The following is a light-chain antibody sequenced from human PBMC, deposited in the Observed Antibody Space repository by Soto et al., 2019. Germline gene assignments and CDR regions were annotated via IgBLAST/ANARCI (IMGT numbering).Light chain of an antibody. CDR1: SSDIGSYDF. Sequence: QSVLTQPASVSGSPGQAITISCAGTSSDIGSYDFVSWHQQHPGKAPKLMIYEVSNRASGVSNRFSGSKSGNTASLTISGLQAEDEADYYCSSYTSSTTPYVFGTGTKVTVL. J-gene: IGLJ1*01. CDR3: SSYTSSTTPYV. CDR2: EVS. V-gene: IGLV2-14*01.